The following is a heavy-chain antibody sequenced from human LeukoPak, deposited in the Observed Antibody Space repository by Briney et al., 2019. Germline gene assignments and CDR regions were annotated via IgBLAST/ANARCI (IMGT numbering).Heavy chain of an antibody. Sequence: GGSLRLSCAASGFTFSSYGMHWVHQAPGKGLEWVAFIRYDGSNKYYADSVKGRFTISRDNSKNTLYLQMNSLRAEDTAVYYCAKGQSTYSSSWYDYWGQGTLVTVSS. J-gene: IGHJ4*02. CDR1: GFTFSSYG. V-gene: IGHV3-30*02. CDR2: IRYDGSNK. D-gene: IGHD6-13*01. CDR3: AKGQSTYSSSWYDY.